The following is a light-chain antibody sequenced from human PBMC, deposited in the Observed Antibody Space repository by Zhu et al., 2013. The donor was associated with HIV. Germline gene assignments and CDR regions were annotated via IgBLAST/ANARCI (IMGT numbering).Light chain of an antibody. V-gene: IGKV1-5*03. CDR3: QQYNTYSGT. CDR1: QSISSW. CDR2: EAS. J-gene: IGKJ1*01. Sequence: DIQLTQSPSTLSASVGDRVTITCRASQSISSWLAWYQQKPGKAPKLLIYEASSLESGVPSRFSGGGSGTEFTLTVSSLQPDDVATYYCQQYNTYSGTFGQGTKVEI.